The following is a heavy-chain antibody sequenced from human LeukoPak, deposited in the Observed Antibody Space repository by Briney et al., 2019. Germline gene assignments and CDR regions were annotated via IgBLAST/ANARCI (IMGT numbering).Heavy chain of an antibody. J-gene: IGHJ4*02. CDR2: IIPILGIA. V-gene: IGHV1-69*04. CDR3: ARVDEFPDY. CDR1: GGTFSSYA. D-gene: IGHD2-21*01. Sequence: ASVKVSCKASGGTFSSYAISWVRQAPGQGLEWMGRIIPILGIANYAQKLQGRVTITADKSTSTAYMELSSLRSEVTAVYYCARVDEFPDYWGQGTLVTVSS.